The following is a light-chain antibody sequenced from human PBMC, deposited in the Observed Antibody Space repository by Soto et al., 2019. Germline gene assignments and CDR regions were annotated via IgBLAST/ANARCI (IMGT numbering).Light chain of an antibody. Sequence: QSALTQPRSVSGSPGQSVTISYTGTSSDVGDYVSWYQQHPGKAPKVLIYDVSQRPSGVPDRFSGSKSGNTASLTVSGLQAEDEADYYCCSHAGSSTYVFGSGTKLTVL. V-gene: IGLV2-11*01. CDR1: SSDVGDY. J-gene: IGLJ1*01. CDR2: DVS. CDR3: CSHAGSSTYV.